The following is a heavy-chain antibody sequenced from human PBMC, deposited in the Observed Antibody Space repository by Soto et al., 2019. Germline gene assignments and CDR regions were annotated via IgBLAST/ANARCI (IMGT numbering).Heavy chain of an antibody. D-gene: IGHD2-15*01. J-gene: IGHJ3*02. CDR2: IYYSGST. CDR1: GGSISSSSYY. V-gene: IGHV4-39*01. Sequence: QLQLQESGPGLAKPSETLSLTCTVSGGSISSSSYYWGWIRQPPGKGLEWIGSIYYSGSTYYNPSLKSRVTISVDTSKNQFSLKLSSVTAADTAVYYCARHSDIVVVVAATHDAFDIWGQGTMVTVSS. CDR3: ARHSDIVVVVAATHDAFDI.